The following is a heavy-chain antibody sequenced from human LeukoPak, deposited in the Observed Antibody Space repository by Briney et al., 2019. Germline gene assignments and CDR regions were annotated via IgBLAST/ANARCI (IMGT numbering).Heavy chain of an antibody. V-gene: IGHV3-74*01. J-gene: IGHJ4*02. CDR2: INGDGSTI. CDR3: AKEAAAADFDY. CDR1: GFTFINYW. Sequence: GGSLRLSCAASGFTFINYWMHWVRQAPGKGLVWVSRINGDGSTISYADSVKGRFTISRDNAKNTLYHQMNSLRAEDTAVYYCAKEAAAADFDYWGQGTLVTVSP. D-gene: IGHD6-13*01.